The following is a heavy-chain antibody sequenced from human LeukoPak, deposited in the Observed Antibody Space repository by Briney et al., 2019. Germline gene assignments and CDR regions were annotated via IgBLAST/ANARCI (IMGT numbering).Heavy chain of an antibody. CDR3: AKVGGSGAFDI. CDR2: ISWNSGSI. Sequence: GGSLRLSCAASGFTFSSYAMSWVRQAPGEGLGWGSGISWNSGSIGSADSVKGRFTISRDNAKNSLYLQMNRLRAEDTALYYGAKVGGSGAFDIWGQGTLVTVSS. D-gene: IGHD3-10*01. J-gene: IGHJ3*02. CDR1: GFTFSSYA. V-gene: IGHV3-9*01.